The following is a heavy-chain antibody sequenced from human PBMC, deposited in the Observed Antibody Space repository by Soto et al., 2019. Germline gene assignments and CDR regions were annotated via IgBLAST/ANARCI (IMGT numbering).Heavy chain of an antibody. CDR3: ARDRGWVRGVIIPNWFHX. CDR2: INPNSGGT. Sequence: ASVKVSCKASGYTFTGYYMHWVRQAPGQGLEWMGWINPNSGGTNYAQKFQGRVTMTRDTSNSTAYMELSRLRSDDTAVYYCARDRGWVRGVIIPNWFHXWGQGTLFTVSX. D-gene: IGHD3-10*01. V-gene: IGHV1-2*02. CDR1: GYTFTGYY. J-gene: IGHJ5*02.